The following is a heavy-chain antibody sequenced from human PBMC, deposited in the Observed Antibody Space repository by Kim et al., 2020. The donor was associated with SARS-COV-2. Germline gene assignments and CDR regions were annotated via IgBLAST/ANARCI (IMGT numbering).Heavy chain of an antibody. CDR3: ARDRNGYYYDSSGYDAFDI. D-gene: IGHD3-22*01. CDR2: ISSSGSTI. CDR1: GFTFSSYE. J-gene: IGHJ3*02. V-gene: IGHV3-48*03. Sequence: GGSLRLSCAASGFTFSSYEMNWVRQAPGKGLEWVSYISSSGSTIYYADSVKGRFTISRDNAKNSLYLQMNSLRAEDTAVYYCARDRNGYYYDSSGYDAFDIWGQGTMVTVSS.